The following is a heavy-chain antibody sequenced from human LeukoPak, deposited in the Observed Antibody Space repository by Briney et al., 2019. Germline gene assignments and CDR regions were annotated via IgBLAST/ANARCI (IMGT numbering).Heavy chain of an antibody. D-gene: IGHD3-22*01. CDR2: IYYSGST. Sequence: SETLSLTCTVSGGSISSSSYYWGWIRKPPGKGLEWVGSIYYSGSTCYNPSLKSRVTISVDTSKNQFSLKLSSVTAADTAVYYCARAYYDSSGYYFGSLDYWGQGTLVTVSS. CDR1: GGSISSSSYY. V-gene: IGHV4-39*01. CDR3: ARAYYDSSGYYFGSLDY. J-gene: IGHJ4*02.